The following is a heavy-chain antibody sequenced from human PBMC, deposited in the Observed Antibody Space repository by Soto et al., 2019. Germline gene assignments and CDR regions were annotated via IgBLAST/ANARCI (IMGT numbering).Heavy chain of an antibody. V-gene: IGHV4-4*02. D-gene: IGHD3-9*01. CDR3: ARVAVDILTGYYYYGMDV. CDR1: GGSISSTNW. Sequence: PSETLSLTCAVSGGSISSTNWWGWVSQPPGKGLEWIGEIYHSRSTNYNPSLKSRVTISVDKSKNQFSLKLSSVTAADTAVYYCARVAVDILTGYYYYGMDVWGQGTTVTVSS. J-gene: IGHJ6*02. CDR2: IYHSRST.